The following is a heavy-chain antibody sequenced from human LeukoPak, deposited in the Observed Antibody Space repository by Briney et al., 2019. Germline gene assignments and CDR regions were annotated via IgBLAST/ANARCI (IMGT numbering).Heavy chain of an antibody. D-gene: IGHD3-22*01. CDR2: ISAYNGNT. CDR1: GYTFTSYY. Sequence: ASVKVSCKASGYTFTSYYMHWVRQAPGQGLEWMGWISAYNGNTNYAQKLQGRVTMTTDTSTSTAYMELRSLRSDDTAVYYCARVPNYYDSSGYEIDYWGQGTLVTVSS. J-gene: IGHJ4*02. CDR3: ARVPNYYDSSGYEIDY. V-gene: IGHV1-18*04.